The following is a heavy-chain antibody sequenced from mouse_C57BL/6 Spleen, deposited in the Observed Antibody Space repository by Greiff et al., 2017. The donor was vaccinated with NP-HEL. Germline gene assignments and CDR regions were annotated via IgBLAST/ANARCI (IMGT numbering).Heavy chain of an antibody. D-gene: IGHD2-2*01. J-gene: IGHJ4*01. CDR3: ASATTMVTYAMDY. V-gene: IGHV1-59*01. CDR2: IDPSDSYT. Sequence: QVQLQQSGTELVRPGTSVKLSCKASGYTFTSYWMHWVKQRPGQGLEWIGVIDPSDSYTNYNQKFKGKATLTVDTSSSTAYMQLSSLTSEDSAVYYCASATTMVTYAMDYWGQGTSVTVSS. CDR1: GYTFTSYW.